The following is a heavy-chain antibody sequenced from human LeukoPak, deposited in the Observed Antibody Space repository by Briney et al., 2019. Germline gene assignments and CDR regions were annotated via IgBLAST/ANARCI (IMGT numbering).Heavy chain of an antibody. J-gene: IGHJ4*02. D-gene: IGHD3-9*01. Sequence: PSETLSLTCTVSGGSISSSSYYWGWIRQPPGKGLEWIGSIYYSGSTYYNPSLKSRVTISVDTSKNQFSLKLSSVTAADTAVYYCARLPYYDILTGYYSFDYWGQGTLVTVSS. V-gene: IGHV4-39*01. CDR3: ARLPYYDILTGYYSFDY. CDR1: GGSISSSSYY. CDR2: IYYSGST.